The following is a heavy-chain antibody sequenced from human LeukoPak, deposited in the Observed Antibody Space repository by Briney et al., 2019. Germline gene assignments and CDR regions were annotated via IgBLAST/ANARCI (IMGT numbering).Heavy chain of an antibody. CDR2: ISGSSAYI. CDR1: GFTFSTYI. CDR3: ARVKGVAVAATGFDS. Sequence: GGSLRLSCAASGFTFSTYIMNWVRQAPGKGLEWVSSISGSSAYIYYADSVKGRFTISRDNAKNSLYLQMNSLRADDTAVYYCARVKGVAVAATGFDSWGQGTLVTVSS. V-gene: IGHV3-21*01. J-gene: IGHJ4*02. D-gene: IGHD6-19*01.